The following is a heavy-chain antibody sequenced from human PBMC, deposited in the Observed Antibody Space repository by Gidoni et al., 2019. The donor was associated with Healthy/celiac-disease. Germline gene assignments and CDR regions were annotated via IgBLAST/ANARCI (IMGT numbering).Heavy chain of an antibody. CDR3: ARDRIVGATNYYYYGMDV. J-gene: IGHJ6*02. CDR1: GFTVSSNY. V-gene: IGHV3-53*01. D-gene: IGHD1-26*01. Sequence: EVQLVESGGGLIQPGGSLRLSCAASGFTVSSNYMSWVRQAPGKGLEWVSVIYSGGSKYYADSVKGRFTISRDNSKNTLYLQMNSLRAEDTAVYYCARDRIVGATNYYYYGMDVWGQGTTVTVSS. CDR2: IYSGGSK.